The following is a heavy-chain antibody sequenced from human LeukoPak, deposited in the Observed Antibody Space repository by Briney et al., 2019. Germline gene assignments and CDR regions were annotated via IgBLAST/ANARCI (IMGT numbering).Heavy chain of an antibody. CDR3: ASSSGYSYGSALDY. V-gene: IGHV1-69*05. CDR1: GGTFSSYA. J-gene: IGHJ4*02. Sequence: GASVKVSCKASGGTFSSYAISWVRQAPGQGLEWMGGIIPIFGTANYAQKFQGRVTIITDESTSTAYMELSSLRSEDTAVYYCASSSGYSYGSALDYWGQGTLVTVSS. CDR2: IIPIFGTA. D-gene: IGHD5-18*01.